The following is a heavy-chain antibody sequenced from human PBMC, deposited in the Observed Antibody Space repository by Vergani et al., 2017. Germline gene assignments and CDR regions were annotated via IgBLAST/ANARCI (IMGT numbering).Heavy chain of an antibody. V-gene: IGHV3-23*01. CDR1: GFTFDTYT. CDR2: ISSGGGDI. Sequence: EVQLLESGGGLVQPGGSRRLSCAGAGFTFDTYTMAYVRQAPGKGLEWVATISSGGGDIFHADSVKGRFTISRDNSKSTMYLQMNSLRDEDTGVYYCARDLRLLYNRFDPWGQGTLVTVSS. J-gene: IGHJ5*02. D-gene: IGHD1-14*01. CDR3: ARDLRLLYNRFDP.